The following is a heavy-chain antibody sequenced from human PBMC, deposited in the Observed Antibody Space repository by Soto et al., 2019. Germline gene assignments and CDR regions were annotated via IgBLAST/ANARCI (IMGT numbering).Heavy chain of an antibody. J-gene: IGHJ4*02. CDR1: GFTFSSYD. CDR2: IGTAGDT. V-gene: IGHV3-13*01. Sequence: GGSLSLSCAASGFTFSSYDMHWVRQATGKGLEWVSAIGTAGDTYYPGSVKGRFTISRENAKNSLYLQMNSLRAGDTAVYYCARSREYSSSSGIDYWGQGTLVTVSS. CDR3: ARSREYSSSSGIDY. D-gene: IGHD6-6*01.